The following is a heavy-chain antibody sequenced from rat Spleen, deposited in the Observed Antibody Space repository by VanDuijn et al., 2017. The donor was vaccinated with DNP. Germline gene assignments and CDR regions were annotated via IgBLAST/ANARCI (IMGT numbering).Heavy chain of an antibody. CDR3: ARSPAGKYNGWLAY. Sequence: QVQLKESGPGLVQPSQTLSLTCTVSGFSLIRYDIHWVRQPPGKGLEWIGGIWSGGSTAYNSALKSRLSISRDTSKSQVLLKMNSLQTEDTAMYFCARSPAGKYNGWLAYWGQGVMVTVSS. CDR2: IWSGGST. D-gene: IGHD1-5*01. V-gene: IGHV2-1*01. CDR1: GFSLIRYD. J-gene: IGHJ2*01.